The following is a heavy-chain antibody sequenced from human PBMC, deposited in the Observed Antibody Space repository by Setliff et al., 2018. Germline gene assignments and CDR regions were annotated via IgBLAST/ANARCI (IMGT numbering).Heavy chain of an antibody. CDR3: ARSGDGYSSSWYSLGY. CDR1: GGSISSGSYY. D-gene: IGHD6-13*01. J-gene: IGHJ4*02. Sequence: SETLSLTCTVSGGSISSGSYYWSWIRQPAGKGLEWIGRIYTSGSTNYNPSLKSRVTISVDTSKNQFSLKLSSVTAADTAVYYCARSGDGYSSSWYSLGYWGQGTLVTVSS. V-gene: IGHV4-61*02. CDR2: IYTSGST.